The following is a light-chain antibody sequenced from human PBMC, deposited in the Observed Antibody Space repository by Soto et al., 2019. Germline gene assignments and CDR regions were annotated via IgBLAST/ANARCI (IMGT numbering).Light chain of an antibody. CDR1: SSNIGNNY. CDR2: DNN. V-gene: IGLV1-51*01. Sequence: QSVLTQPPSVSAAPGQKVTISCSGSSSNIGNNYVSWYQQLPGTAPKLLIYDNNKRPSGIPDRFSGSKSGTSATLGITGLQTGDEADYYCGTWDSSLSARVFGGGTKLNVL. J-gene: IGLJ2*01. CDR3: GTWDSSLSARV.